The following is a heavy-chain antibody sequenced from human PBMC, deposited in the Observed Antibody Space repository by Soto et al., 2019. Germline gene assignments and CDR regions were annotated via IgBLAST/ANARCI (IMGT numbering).Heavy chain of an antibody. J-gene: IGHJ5*01. V-gene: IGHV3-23*01. CDR1: GFTFSSYA. CDR2: ISASGGTA. Sequence: EVQLLESGGGLIQPGGSLRLSCAASGFTFSSYAMSWVRQAPGKGLEWVSGISASGGTANLADSVEGRCTISRDNSKSTLYLQMNSLRVEDTAVYYCAKLTYPSDSTGYYYERVSGWIDSWGQGTLVTVSS. D-gene: IGHD3-22*01. CDR3: AKLTYPSDSTGYYYERVSGWIDS.